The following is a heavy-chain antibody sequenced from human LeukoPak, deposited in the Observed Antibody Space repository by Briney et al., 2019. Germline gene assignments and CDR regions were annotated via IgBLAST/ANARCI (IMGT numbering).Heavy chain of an antibody. V-gene: IGHV4-61*02. CDR3: ARAVAWSYFDY. J-gene: IGHJ4*02. CDR2: FYTSGST. D-gene: IGHD3-3*01. Sequence: PSQTLSLTCTVSGGSVSSGSYYWSWIRQPAGKGLEWIGRFYTSGSTNYNPSLKSRVTISVDTSKNQFSLKLSSVTAADTAVYFCARAVAWSYFDYWGQGTLVTVSS. CDR1: GGSVSSGSYY.